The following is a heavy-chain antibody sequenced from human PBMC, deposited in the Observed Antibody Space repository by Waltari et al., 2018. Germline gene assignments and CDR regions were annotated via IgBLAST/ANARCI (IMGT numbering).Heavy chain of an antibody. J-gene: IGHJ4*02. Sequence: QVQLQESGPGLVKPSGTLSLTCAVSGASITTRYWWNWVRQSPGKGLEWIGEISHWMLTNYNPSLEGRISISLDESKNQFSLQLSSVTAADTAMYYCATVIAGCSASSCYLDSWGQGTLVTVSS. CDR3: ATVIAGCSASSCYLDS. D-gene: IGHD2-15*01. V-gene: IGHV4-4*02. CDR1: GASITTRYW. CDR2: ISHWMLT.